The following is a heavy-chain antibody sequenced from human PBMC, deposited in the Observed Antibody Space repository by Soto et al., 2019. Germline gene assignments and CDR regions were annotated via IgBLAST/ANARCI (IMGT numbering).Heavy chain of an antibody. V-gene: IGHV1-69*06. CDR1: GGTFSSYA. D-gene: IGHD3-10*01. CDR3: ARVTVVRGVIINYGMDV. J-gene: IGHJ6*02. CDR2: IIPIFGTA. Sequence: SVKVSCKASGGTFSSYAISWVRQAPGQGLEWMGGIIPIFGTANYAQKFQGRVTITADKSTSTAYMELSSLRSEDTAVYYCARVTVVRGVIINYGMDVWGQGTTVTV.